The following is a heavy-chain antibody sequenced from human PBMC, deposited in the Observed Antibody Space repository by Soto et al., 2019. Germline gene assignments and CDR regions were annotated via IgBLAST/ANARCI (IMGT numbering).Heavy chain of an antibody. CDR3: ARAGVFVTPVTTNDY. V-gene: IGHV1-18*01. CDR1: GYTFTSYG. CDR2: ISAYNGNT. Sequence: ASVKVSCKASGYTFTSYGISWVRQAPGQGLEWMGWISAYNGNTNYAQKLQGRVTMTTDTSTSTAYMELRSLRSDDTAVYYCARAGVFVTPVTTNDYWGQGTLVTVSS. D-gene: IGHD4-17*01. J-gene: IGHJ4*02.